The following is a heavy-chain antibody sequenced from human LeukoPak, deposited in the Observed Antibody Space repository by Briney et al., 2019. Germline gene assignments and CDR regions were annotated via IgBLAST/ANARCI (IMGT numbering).Heavy chain of an antibody. CDR2: MNPNSGNT. J-gene: IGHJ4*02. Sequence: ASVKVSCTASGYTFTSYDINWVRQATGQGLEWTGWMNPNSGNTGYAQKFQGRVTMTTDTSTSTAYMELRSLRSDDTAVYYCARAPPYSSSWFPKDYWGQGTLVTVSS. CDR3: ARAPPYSSSWFPKDY. D-gene: IGHD6-13*01. V-gene: IGHV1-8*01. CDR1: GYTFTSYD.